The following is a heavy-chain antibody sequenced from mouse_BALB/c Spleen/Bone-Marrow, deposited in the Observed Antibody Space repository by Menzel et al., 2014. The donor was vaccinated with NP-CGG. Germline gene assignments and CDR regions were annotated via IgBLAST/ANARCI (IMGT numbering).Heavy chain of an antibody. V-gene: IGHV1S127*01. J-gene: IGHJ3*01. D-gene: IGHD2-14*01. CDR2: IDPSDSYT. CDR1: GYTFTSYW. CDR3: TIYYRSFAY. Sequence: VQLQESGAERVKPGASVKMSCKASGYTFTSYWMHWVKQRPGQGLEWIGVIDPSDSYTSYNQKFKGKATLTVDTSSSTAYMQLSSLTSEDSAVYYCTIYYRSFAYWGQGTLVTVSA.